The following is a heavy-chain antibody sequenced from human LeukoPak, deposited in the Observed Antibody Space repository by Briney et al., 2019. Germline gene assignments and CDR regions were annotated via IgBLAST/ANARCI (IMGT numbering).Heavy chain of an antibody. CDR2: MNQGGSET. CDR1: GFTFGRHW. J-gene: IGHJ5*02. CDR3: VRDPFFSVP. D-gene: IGHD2/OR15-2a*01. Sequence: GGSLRLSCAASGFTFGRHWMSWVRQAPGKGLEWVAHMNQGGSETTNVDSVKGRFTISRDNGKNSLYLQMNSLRVEDTALYYCVRDPFFSVPWGQGPLVPVSS. V-gene: IGHV3-7*01.